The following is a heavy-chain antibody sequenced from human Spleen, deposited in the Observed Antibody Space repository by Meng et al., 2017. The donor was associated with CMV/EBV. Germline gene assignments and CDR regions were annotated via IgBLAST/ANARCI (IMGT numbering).Heavy chain of an antibody. D-gene: IGHD3-22*01. V-gene: IGHV3-48*03. CDR2: ITSSGRTI. Sequence: GESLKISCTASGFTLNTFEMHWVRQAPGKGLEWLSYITSSGRTIYYADSVKGRFTISRDNAKNSLYLQMSSLRDEDTAVYYCATTYYYDDTDYPSGQGTLVTVSS. J-gene: IGHJ5*02. CDR3: ATTYYYDDTDYP. CDR1: GFTLNTFE.